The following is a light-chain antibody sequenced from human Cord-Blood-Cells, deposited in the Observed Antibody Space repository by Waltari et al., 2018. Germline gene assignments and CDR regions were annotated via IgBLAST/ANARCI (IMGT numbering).Light chain of an antibody. V-gene: IGLV2-23*01. Sequence: QSALTQPASVSGSPGQSITISCTGTSSDVGSYNLVSWYQQHPGKAPKLMIYEGSKRPSGVSNRFSGSNSGNTASLTISGLQADDEADYYCCSYAGSSTYVFGTGTKVTVL. CDR1: SSDVGSYNL. CDR3: CSYAGSSTYV. CDR2: EGS. J-gene: IGLJ1*01.